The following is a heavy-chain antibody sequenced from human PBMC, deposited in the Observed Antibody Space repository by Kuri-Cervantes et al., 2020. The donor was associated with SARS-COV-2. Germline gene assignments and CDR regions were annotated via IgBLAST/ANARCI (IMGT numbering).Heavy chain of an antibody. D-gene: IGHD3-16*01. CDR1: GFNFSSYS. CDR3: AKGGAADNHYYYYYGMDV. CDR2: ISGSGGST. V-gene: IGHV3-23*01. J-gene: IGHJ6*02. Sequence: GESLKISCAASGFNFSSYSMNWVRQAPGKGLEWVSAISGSGGSTYYADSVKGRFTISRDNSKNTLYLQMNSLRAEDTAVYYCAKGGAADNHYYYYYGMDVWGQGTTVTVSS.